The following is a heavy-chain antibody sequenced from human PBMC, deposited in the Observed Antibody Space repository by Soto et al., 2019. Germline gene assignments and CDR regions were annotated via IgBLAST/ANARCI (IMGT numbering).Heavy chain of an antibody. J-gene: IGHJ4*02. D-gene: IGHD6-25*01. CDR3: ASSGTPFDY. CDR2: ISGSGGST. V-gene: IGHV3-23*01. Sequence: EVQLLESGGGLVQPGGSLRLSCAASGFTFSSYAMSWVRQAPGKGLEWVSAISGSGGSTYYADSVKGRVTISRDNSKDTLYLRMKSVRAEDRAVYYGASSGTPFDYWGQGTLVTVAS. CDR1: GFTFSSYA.